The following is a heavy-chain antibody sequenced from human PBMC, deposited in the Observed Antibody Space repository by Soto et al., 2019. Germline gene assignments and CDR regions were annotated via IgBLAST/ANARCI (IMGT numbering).Heavy chain of an antibody. Sequence: GGSLRLSCAASGFTFSSYAMHWVRQAPGKGLEWVAVISYDGSNKYYADSVKGRFTVSRDNSKNTLYLQMNSLRAEDTAVYYCARDRGIFGVLINYYYYGMDVWGQGTTITVSS. D-gene: IGHD3-3*01. CDR2: ISYDGSNK. CDR3: ARDRGIFGVLINYYYYGMDV. J-gene: IGHJ6*02. CDR1: GFTFSSYA. V-gene: IGHV3-30-3*01.